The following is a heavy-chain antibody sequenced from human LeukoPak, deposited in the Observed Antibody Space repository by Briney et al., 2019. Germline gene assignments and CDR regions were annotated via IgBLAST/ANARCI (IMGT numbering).Heavy chain of an antibody. CDR2: MYTGGTT. CDR1: GFSVSDTH. V-gene: IGHV3-53*01. CDR3: AKDEVTSGGGLAS. D-gene: IGHD3-10*01. Sequence: GGCLRLSCAASGFSVSDTHMSWVRQAPGKGLEWVSAMYTGGTTYYADSVTGRFTISRDKSKNTLYLQMNSLRVEDTAVYYCAKDEVTSGGGLASWGQGTLVTVSS. J-gene: IGHJ4*02.